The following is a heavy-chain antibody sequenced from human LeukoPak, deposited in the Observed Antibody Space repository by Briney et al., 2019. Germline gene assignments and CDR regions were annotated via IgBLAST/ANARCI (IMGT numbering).Heavy chain of an antibody. Sequence: GKSLRLSCAASGFTFSSYGMHWVRQAPGKALEWAAVIWYDGTNKYYADSVKGRFTISRDNSDNMLYLQMNSLRGDDTGVYFCARAVGPFDYWGQGTLVTVSS. V-gene: IGHV3-33*01. CDR2: IWYDGTNK. CDR3: ARAVGPFDY. J-gene: IGHJ4*02. CDR1: GFTFSSYG.